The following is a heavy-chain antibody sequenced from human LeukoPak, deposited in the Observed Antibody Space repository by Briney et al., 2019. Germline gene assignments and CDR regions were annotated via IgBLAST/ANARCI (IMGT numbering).Heavy chain of an antibody. D-gene: IGHD5/OR15-5a*01. V-gene: IGHV4-59*11. CDR2: IYGSGRT. CDR3: AREKGLAWWFDP. Sequence: SETLSLTCTVSGVSINSHYLNWIRQPPGKGLEWIGYIYGSGRTNYNPSLKSRVTMSVDTSKSQFSLRLSSVTAADTAVYYCAREKGLAWWFDPWGQGTLVTVSS. J-gene: IGHJ5*02. CDR1: GVSINSHY.